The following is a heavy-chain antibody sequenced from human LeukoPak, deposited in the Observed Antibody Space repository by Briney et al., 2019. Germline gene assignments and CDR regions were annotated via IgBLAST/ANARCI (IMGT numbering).Heavy chain of an antibody. Sequence: GGSLRLSCAASGFTFSSYAMSWVRQAPGKGLEWVSAISGSGGSTYYADSVKGRFTISRDNSKNTLYLQMNSLRAEDTAVYYCANQYYDVLTGYFYYMDVWGKGTTVTVSS. CDR3: ANQYYDVLTGYFYYMDV. D-gene: IGHD3-9*01. CDR1: GFTFSSYA. V-gene: IGHV3-23*01. CDR2: ISGSGGST. J-gene: IGHJ6*03.